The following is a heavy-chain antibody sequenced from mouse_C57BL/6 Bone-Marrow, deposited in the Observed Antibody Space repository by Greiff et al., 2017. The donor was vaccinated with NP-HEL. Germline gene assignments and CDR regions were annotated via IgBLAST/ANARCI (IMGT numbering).Heavy chain of an antibody. CDR1: GYTFTDYE. CDR2: IDPETGGT. CDR3: TKNSHYYDYDGYFDV. V-gene: IGHV1-15*01. Sequence: QVQLQQSGAELVRPGASVTLSCKASGYTFTDYEMHWVKQTPVHGLEWIGAIDPETGGTAYNQKFKGKAILTADKSSSPAYMELRSLTSEDSAVYYCTKNSHYYDYDGYFDVWGTGTTVTVSS. J-gene: IGHJ1*03. D-gene: IGHD2-4*01.